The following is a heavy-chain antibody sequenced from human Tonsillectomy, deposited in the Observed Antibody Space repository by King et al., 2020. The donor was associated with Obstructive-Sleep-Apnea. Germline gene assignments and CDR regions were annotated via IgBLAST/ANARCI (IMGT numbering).Heavy chain of an antibody. D-gene: IGHD3-3*01. J-gene: IGHJ3*02. CDR2: IIPILGIA. CDR3: ATSWGGAYSDFWSGYSGAFDI. CDR1: GGTFSSYA. Sequence: VQLVQSGAEVKKPGSSVKVSCKASGGTFSSYAISWVRQAPGQGLEWMGGIIPILGIANYAQKFQGRVTITADKSTSTAYMELSSLRSEDTAVYYCATSWGGAYSDFWSGYSGAFDIWGQGTMVTVSS. V-gene: IGHV1-69*09.